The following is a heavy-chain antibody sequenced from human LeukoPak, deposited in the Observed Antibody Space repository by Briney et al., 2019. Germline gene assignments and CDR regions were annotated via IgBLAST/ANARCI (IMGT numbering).Heavy chain of an antibody. Sequence: PSETLSLTCTVSGGSISSSSYYWGWIRQPPGKGLEWIGSIYYSGSTYYNPSLKSRVTISVDTSKNQFSLKLSSVTAADMAVYYCARRSVGGAFDIWGQGTMVTVSS. V-gene: IGHV4-39*01. J-gene: IGHJ3*02. D-gene: IGHD1-26*01. CDR2: IYYSGST. CDR3: ARRSVGGAFDI. CDR1: GGSISSSSYY.